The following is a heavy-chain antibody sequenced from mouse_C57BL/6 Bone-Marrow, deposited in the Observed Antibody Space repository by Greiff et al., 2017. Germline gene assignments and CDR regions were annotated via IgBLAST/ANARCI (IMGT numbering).Heavy chain of an antibody. CDR2: INPNNGGT. CDR3: ARRRLLRYGDY. D-gene: IGHD1-1*01. Sequence: VQLQQSGPELVKPGASVKISCKASGYTFTDYYMNWVKQSHGKSLEWIGDINPNNGGTSYNQKFKGKATLTVDKSSSTAYMELRSLTSEASAVYYCARRRLLRYGDYWGQGTTLTVSS. CDR1: GYTFTDYY. J-gene: IGHJ2*01. V-gene: IGHV1-26*01.